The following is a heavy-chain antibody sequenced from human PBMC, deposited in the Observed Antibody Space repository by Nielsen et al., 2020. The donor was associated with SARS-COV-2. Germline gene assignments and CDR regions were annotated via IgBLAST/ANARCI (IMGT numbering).Heavy chain of an antibody. J-gene: IGHJ5*02. CDR1: GYTFTGYY. V-gene: IGHV1-2*02. CDR2: INPNSGGT. CDR3: ATGRIFGVVNWFDP. D-gene: IGHD3-3*01. Sequence: ASVKVSCKASGYTFTGYYMHWVRQAPGQGLEWMGWINPNSGGTNYAQKFQGRVTMTRDTSISTAYMELSRLRSDDTAVYYCATGRIFGVVNWFDPWGQGTLVTVSS.